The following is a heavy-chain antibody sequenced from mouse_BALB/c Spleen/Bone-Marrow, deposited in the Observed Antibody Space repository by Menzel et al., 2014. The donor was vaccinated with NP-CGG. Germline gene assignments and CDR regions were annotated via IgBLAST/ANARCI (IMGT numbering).Heavy chain of an antibody. V-gene: IGHV7-3*02. CDR1: GFTFTDYY. CDR3: ARDRNYGSSWYFDV. J-gene: IGHJ1*01. CDR2: IRNKANGYTT. D-gene: IGHD1-1*01. Sequence: DVMLVVSGGGLVQPGGSLRLSCATSGFTFTDYYMSWVRQPPGKALEWLGFIRNKANGYTTEYSASVKGRFTISRDNSQSILYLQMNTLRAEDSATYYCARDRNYGSSWYFDVWGAGTTVTVSS.